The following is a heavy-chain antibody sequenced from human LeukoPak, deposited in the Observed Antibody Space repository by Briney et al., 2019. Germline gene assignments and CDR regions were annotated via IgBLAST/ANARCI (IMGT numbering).Heavy chain of an antibody. D-gene: IGHD3-10*01. CDR3: AKYFASGSYYKLPH. CDR2: ISGSGAYT. V-gene: IGHV3-23*01. Sequence: GGSLRLSCAASGFTFSSYAMSWVRQARGKGLEWVSTISGSGAYTYYADSVKGRFTISRDNSKNTLYLQMNSLRAEDTAVYYCAKYFASGSYYKLPHWGQGTLVTDSS. J-gene: IGHJ1*01. CDR1: GFTFSSYA.